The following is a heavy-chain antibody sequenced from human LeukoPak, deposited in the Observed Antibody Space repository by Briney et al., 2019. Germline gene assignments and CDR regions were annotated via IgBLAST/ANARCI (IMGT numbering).Heavy chain of an antibody. Sequence: SVKVSCKASGGTFSSYTISWVRQAPGQGLEWMGRIIPILGIANYAQKFQGRVTITADKSTSTAYMELSSLRSEDTAVYYCAREVQLWFGELSGYYGMDVWGKGTTVTVSS. D-gene: IGHD3-10*01. CDR2: IIPILGIA. CDR1: GGTFSSYT. J-gene: IGHJ6*04. V-gene: IGHV1-69*04. CDR3: AREVQLWFGELSGYYGMDV.